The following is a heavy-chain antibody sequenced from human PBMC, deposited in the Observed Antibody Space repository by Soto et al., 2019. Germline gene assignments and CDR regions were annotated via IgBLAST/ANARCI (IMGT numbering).Heavy chain of an antibody. CDR3: ARIQGTRMAPSDY. Sequence: SGPTLVNPTQTLTLTCTFSGFSLSTSAMCVTWIRQPPGKALEWLALVDWDDDKYYSTTLRTRLTISKDTSKNQVVLTMTNMDPVDTATYYCARIQGTRMAPSDYWGQGTLVTVSS. CDR1: GFSLSTSAMC. V-gene: IGHV2-70*01. D-gene: IGHD1-1*01. J-gene: IGHJ4*02. CDR2: VDWDDDK.